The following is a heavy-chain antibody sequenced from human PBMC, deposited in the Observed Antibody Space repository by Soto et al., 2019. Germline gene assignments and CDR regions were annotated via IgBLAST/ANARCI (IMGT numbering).Heavy chain of an antibody. V-gene: IGHV3-30*03. D-gene: IGHD1-1*01. Sequence: GGSLRLSCAASGFTFSSYGMHWVRQALGKGLEWVAVISYDGTEKYHADSVKGRFTISRDNSKNTLYLQVNSLRAEDTAVYYCARKPEPGPTVPFDFWGQGTLVTVSS. J-gene: IGHJ4*02. CDR2: ISYDGTEK. CDR3: ARKPEPGPTVPFDF. CDR1: GFTFSSYG.